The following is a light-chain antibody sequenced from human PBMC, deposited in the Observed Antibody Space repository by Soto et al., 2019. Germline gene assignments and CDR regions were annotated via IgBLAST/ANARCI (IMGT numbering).Light chain of an antibody. V-gene: IGLV3-1*01. CDR2: QDN. Sequence: SYELTQPPSVSVSPGETASITCSGDKLGDKYVAWYQQKPGQSPVLIIYQDNNWPSGNPEQFSGSNSGNTATLTIRGTQAMDEANYYCQTWDSGTVVFGGGTKLTVL. CDR1: KLGDKY. J-gene: IGLJ2*01. CDR3: QTWDSGTVV.